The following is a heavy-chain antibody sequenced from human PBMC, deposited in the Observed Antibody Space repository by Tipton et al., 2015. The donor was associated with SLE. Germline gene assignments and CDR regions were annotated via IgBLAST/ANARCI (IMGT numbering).Heavy chain of an antibody. Sequence: SLRLSCAASGFTFSSYEMNWVRQAPGKGLEWVSYISSSGSTIYYADSVKGRFTISRDNAKNSLYLQMNSLRAEDTAVYYCARNYYDSSGYLYYFDYWGQGTLVTVSS. J-gene: IGHJ4*02. CDR3: ARNYYDSSGYLYYFDY. CDR1: GFTFSSYE. V-gene: IGHV3-48*03. D-gene: IGHD3-22*01. CDR2: ISSSGSTI.